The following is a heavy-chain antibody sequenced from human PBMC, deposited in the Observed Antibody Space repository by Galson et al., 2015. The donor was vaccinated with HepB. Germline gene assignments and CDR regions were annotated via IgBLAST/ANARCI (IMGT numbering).Heavy chain of an antibody. CDR1: PNSFSSYG. CDR3: AIGRGITYDILTAYFYPHGPLFDN. J-gene: IGHJ4*02. V-gene: IGHV1-18*04. CDR2: ISANNGNT. Sequence: SVKVSCKASPNSFSSYGISWVRQAPGQGLEWMGWISANNGNTNYAQKFQGRVTMTTDPSTRTAYMELRSLRSDDTAVYFCAIGRGITYDILTAYFYPHGPLFDNWDQGTLVTVSS. D-gene: IGHD3-9*01.